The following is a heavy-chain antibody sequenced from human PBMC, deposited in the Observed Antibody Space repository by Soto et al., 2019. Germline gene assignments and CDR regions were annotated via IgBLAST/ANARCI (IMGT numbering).Heavy chain of an antibody. D-gene: IGHD3-9*01. Sequence: ASVTVSCRASGYTFPSSGTTWVGQAPGQGLEWMGWISAYNGNTNYAQKLQGRVTMTTDTSTSTAYMELRSLRSDDTAVYYCARSGGIVLRYFDYWGQGTLVTGSS. CDR1: GYTFPSSG. V-gene: IGHV1-18*01. CDR3: ARSGGIVLRYFDY. CDR2: ISAYNGNT. J-gene: IGHJ4*02.